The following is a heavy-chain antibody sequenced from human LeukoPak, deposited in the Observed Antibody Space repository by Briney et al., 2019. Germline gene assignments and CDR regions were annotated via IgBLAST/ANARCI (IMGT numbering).Heavy chain of an antibody. CDR2: INPNSGGT. D-gene: IGHD3-9*01. J-gene: IGHJ6*03. CDR3: ARDRLLRYFDWGGYYMDV. CDR1: GYTFTGYY. V-gene: IGHV1-2*02. Sequence: ASVKVSCKASGYTFTGYYMHWVRQAPGQGLEWMGWINPNSGGTNYAQKFQGRVTTTRDTSISTAYMELSRLRSDDTAVYYCARDRLLRYFDWGGYYMDVWGKGTTVTVSS.